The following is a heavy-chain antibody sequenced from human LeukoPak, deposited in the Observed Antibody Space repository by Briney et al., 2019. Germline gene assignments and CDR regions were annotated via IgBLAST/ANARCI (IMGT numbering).Heavy chain of an antibody. Sequence: SETLSLTCTVSGGSSGSQYWSWIRQPPGKGLEWIGYIYYSGTTNYNPSLKSRVTISVDTSKNQFSLKLTSLTAADTAVYYCARGADYWRFEFWGQGTLVTVSS. CDR2: IYYSGTT. CDR3: ARGADYWRFEF. V-gene: IGHV4-59*11. CDR1: GGSSGSQY. J-gene: IGHJ4*02. D-gene: IGHD3-3*01.